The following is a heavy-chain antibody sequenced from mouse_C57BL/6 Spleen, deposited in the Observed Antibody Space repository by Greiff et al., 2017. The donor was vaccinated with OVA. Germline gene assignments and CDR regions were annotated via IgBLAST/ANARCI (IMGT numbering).Heavy chain of an antibody. CDR3: ARSGYYGNYWYFDV. Sequence: VKLQQPGAELVRPGSSVKLSCKASGYTFTSYWMHWVKQRPIQGLEWIGNIDPSDSETHYNQKFKDKATLTVDKSSSTAYMQLSSLTSEDSAVYYCARSGYYGNYWYFDVWGTGTTVTVSS. J-gene: IGHJ1*03. CDR1: GYTFTSYW. V-gene: IGHV1-52*01. CDR2: IDPSDSET. D-gene: IGHD2-1*01.